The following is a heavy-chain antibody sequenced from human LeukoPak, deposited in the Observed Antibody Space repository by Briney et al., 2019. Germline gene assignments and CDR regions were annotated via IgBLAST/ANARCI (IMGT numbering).Heavy chain of an antibody. CDR2: IGTTSGAI. CDR3: ARGGSRVTTMGSIDY. V-gene: IGHV3-48*01. D-gene: IGHD4-23*01. CDR1: GFTFNAFG. J-gene: IGHJ4*02. Sequence: PGGSLRLSCAASGFTFNAFGMNWVRQAPGKGLEWVSYIGTTSGAIYYADSVKGRFTISRDSAKNSLYLQMNSLRAEDTAVYYCARGGSRVTTMGSIDYWGQGTLVTVSS.